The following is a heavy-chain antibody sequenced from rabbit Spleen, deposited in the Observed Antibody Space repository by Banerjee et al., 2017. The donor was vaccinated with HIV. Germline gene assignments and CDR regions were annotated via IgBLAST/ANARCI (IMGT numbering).Heavy chain of an antibody. CDR2: IYPITETT. J-gene: IGHJ4*01. V-gene: IGHV1S7*01. Sequence: QLEESGGRLVQPGGSLTLSCKAYGFTISNYWMNWVRQAPGKGLEWIGIIYPITETTYYANWVNGRFTISSDNAQNTVFLQMTSLTASDTATYFCARRYAGNPGYGSSDLWGQGTLVTVS. D-gene: IGHD4-2*01. CDR1: GFTISNYW. CDR3: ARRYAGNPGYGSSDL.